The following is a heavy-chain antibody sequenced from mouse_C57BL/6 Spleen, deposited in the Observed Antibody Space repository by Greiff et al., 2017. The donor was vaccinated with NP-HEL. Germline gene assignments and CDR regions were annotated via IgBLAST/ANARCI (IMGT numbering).Heavy chain of an antibody. V-gene: IGHV2-2*01. CDR2: IWSGGST. CDR1: GFSLTSYG. CDR3: ARLLWPRYWYFDV. J-gene: IGHJ1*03. D-gene: IGHD2-1*01. Sequence: VQLQESGPGLVQPSQSLSITCTVSGFSLTSYGVHWVRQSPAKGLEWLGVIWSGGSTDYNAAFISRLSISKDNSKSQVFFKMNSLQADDTAIYYCARLLWPRYWYFDVWGTGTTVTVSS.